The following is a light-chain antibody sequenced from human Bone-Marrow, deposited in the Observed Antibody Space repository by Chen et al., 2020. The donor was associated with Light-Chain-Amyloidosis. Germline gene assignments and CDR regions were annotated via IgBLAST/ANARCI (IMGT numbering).Light chain of an antibody. Sequence: SYELTQPPSVSVSPGQTARITCSGDDLPTEYAYWYQQKPGQAPVLVIHRDTERPSGISERFSGSSSGTRATWTISGVQAEDEGDYHCQSADSSGTYEVIFGGGTKLTVL. J-gene: IGLJ2*01. CDR2: RDT. V-gene: IGLV3-25*03. CDR3: QSADSSGTYEVI. CDR1: DLPTEY.